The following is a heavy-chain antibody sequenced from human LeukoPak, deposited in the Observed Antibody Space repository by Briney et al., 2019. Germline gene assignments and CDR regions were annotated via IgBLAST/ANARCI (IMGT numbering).Heavy chain of an antibody. D-gene: IGHD5-18*01. Sequence: GGSLRLSCAASGFTFSSYAMSWVRQAPGKGLEWVSAVSGSGGSTYYADSVKGRFTISRDNSKNTLYLQMNSLRAEDTAVYYCAKGGRGYSYGYRYWGQGTLVTVSS. J-gene: IGHJ4*02. CDR2: VSGSGGST. V-gene: IGHV3-23*01. CDR3: AKGGRGYSYGYRY. CDR1: GFTFSSYA.